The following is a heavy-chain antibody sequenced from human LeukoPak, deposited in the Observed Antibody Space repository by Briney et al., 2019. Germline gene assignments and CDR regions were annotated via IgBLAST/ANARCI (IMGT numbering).Heavy chain of an antibody. CDR2: IYTSGGT. D-gene: IGHD6-13*01. CDR1: GGSISSGSYY. CDR3: ATIAAAATAHFDY. Sequence: PSETLSLTCTVSGGSISSGSYYWSWIRQPAGKGLEWIGRIYTSGGTNYNPSLKSRVTISVDTSKNQFSLKLSSVTAADTAVYYCATIAAAATAHFDYWGQGTLVTVSS. V-gene: IGHV4-61*02. J-gene: IGHJ4*02.